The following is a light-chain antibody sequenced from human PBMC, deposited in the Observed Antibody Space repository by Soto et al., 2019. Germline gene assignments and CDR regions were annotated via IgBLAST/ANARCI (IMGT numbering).Light chain of an antibody. CDR3: SSYAGSNNFRYV. J-gene: IGLJ1*01. CDR2: EVS. V-gene: IGLV2-8*01. Sequence: QSALTQPPSASGSPGQSVTISCTGTSSDVGGYNYVSWYQQHPGKAPKLMIYEVSKRPSGVPDRFSGSKSGNTASLTVSGLQAEDEADYYCSSYAGSNNFRYVFGTGTKLTFL. CDR1: SSDVGGYNY.